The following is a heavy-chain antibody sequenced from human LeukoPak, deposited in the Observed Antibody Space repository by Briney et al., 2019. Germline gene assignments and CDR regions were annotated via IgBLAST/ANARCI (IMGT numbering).Heavy chain of an antibody. D-gene: IGHD4/OR15-4a*01. CDR3: ASRKDDYADLDF. CDR2: VHPTGST. J-gene: IGHJ4*02. V-gene: IGHV4-4*02. Sequence: PSETLSLTCTVSGGSIGTNRWWHWVRQIPGKRLEWVGEVHPTGSTGYSPSLKSRVTISIDNFKNQFFLSLTSLTAADTAMYYCASRKDDYADLDFWGQGILVTVSS. CDR1: GGSIGTNRW.